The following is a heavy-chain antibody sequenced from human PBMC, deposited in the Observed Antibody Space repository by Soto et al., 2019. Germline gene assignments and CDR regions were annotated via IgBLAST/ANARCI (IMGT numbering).Heavy chain of an antibody. CDR2: IKSKTDGGTT. CDR3: TYFYYYDSSGYPGSDY. V-gene: IGHV3-15*01. CDR1: GFTFSNAW. D-gene: IGHD3-22*01. J-gene: IGHJ4*02. Sequence: EVQLVESGGGLVKPGGSLRLSCAASGFTFSNAWMSWVRQAPGKGLEWVGGIKSKTDGGTTDYAAPVKGRFTISRDDSKNTLYLQMNSLKTEDTAVYYCTYFYYYDSSGYPGSDYWGQGTLVTVSS.